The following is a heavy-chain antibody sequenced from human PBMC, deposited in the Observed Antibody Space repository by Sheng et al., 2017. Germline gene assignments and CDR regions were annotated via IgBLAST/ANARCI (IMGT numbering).Heavy chain of an antibody. V-gene: IGHV4-34*01. CDR1: GGSFSGYY. CDR2: INHSGST. CDR3: ARVPPYYYDSSGYYFHRGDAFDI. Sequence: QVQLQQWGAGLLKPSETLSLTCAVYGGSFSGYYWSWIRQPPGKGLEWIGEINHSGSTNYNPSLKSRVTISVDTSKNQFSLKLSSVTAADTAVYYCARVPPYYYDSSGYYFHRGDAFDIWGQGTMVTV. D-gene: IGHD3-22*01. J-gene: IGHJ3*02.